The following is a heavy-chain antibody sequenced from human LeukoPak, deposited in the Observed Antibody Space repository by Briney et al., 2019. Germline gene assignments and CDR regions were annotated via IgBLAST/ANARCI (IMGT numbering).Heavy chain of an antibody. CDR1: GFTFCDYY. J-gene: IGHJ4*02. D-gene: IGHD6-25*01. CDR3: AKDFIPAATFHS. V-gene: IGHV3-11*04. Sequence: GGSLRLSCEVSGFTFCDYYMRWIRQAPGKGLEWLAYISGSENYIYYADSVKGRFTISRDNAKNSVYLQMDSLRVEDTARYYCAKDFIPAATFHSWGQGTRVTVSS. CDR2: ISGSENYI.